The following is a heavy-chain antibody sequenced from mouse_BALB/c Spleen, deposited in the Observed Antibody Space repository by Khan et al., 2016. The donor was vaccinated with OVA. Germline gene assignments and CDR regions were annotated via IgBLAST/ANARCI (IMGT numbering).Heavy chain of an antibody. Sequence: VKLQQSGAELVKPGASVKMSCKASGYTFTSYWINWVKQRPGQGLEWIGDINPGRNDTNYNEKFKSKATLTLDTSSSTANMQLSSLTSEDSAVYYCSRSPYSDWYFDVCGSGTTVTVSS. CDR1: GYTFTSYW. CDR2: INPGRNDT. CDR3: SRSPYSDWYFDV. J-gene: IGHJ1*01. V-gene: IGHV1-55*01. D-gene: IGHD1-1*01.